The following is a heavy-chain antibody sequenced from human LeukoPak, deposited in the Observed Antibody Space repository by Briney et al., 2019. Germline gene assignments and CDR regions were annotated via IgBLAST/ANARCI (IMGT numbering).Heavy chain of an antibody. V-gene: IGHV1-2*06. Sequence: ASVKVSCKASGFTFTDYYLHWVRQAPGQGLEWMGRIILNNGATNYAQKFQGRVTLTRDPYISTAYMELSRQTSDDTAVYYCATDGGNHNFDYWGQGTLVTVSS. CDR3: ATDGGNHNFDY. D-gene: IGHD1-14*01. CDR2: IILNNGAT. J-gene: IGHJ4*02. CDR1: GFTFTDYY.